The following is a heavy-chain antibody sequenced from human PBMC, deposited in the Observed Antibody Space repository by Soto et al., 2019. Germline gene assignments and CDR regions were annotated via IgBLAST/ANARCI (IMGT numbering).Heavy chain of an antibody. CDR3: ARIGWGGDS. CDR2: IPNNGSP. Sequence: QVQLQGSGPGRVKPSETLSLTCSVSGGSVRTGSYHWSWIRQPPGKGLEWIGFIPNNGSPDYNPSLKSRVVVSIDRSKNQFSLTVNSVTAADTAVYFCARIGWGGDSWGQGTLVTVSS. J-gene: IGHJ4*02. D-gene: IGHD7-27*01. V-gene: IGHV4-61*01. CDR1: GGSVRTGSYH.